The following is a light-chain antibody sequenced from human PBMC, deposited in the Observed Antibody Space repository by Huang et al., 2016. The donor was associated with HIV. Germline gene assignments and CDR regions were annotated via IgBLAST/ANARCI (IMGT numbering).Light chain of an antibody. CDR3: QQYLSSPLT. CDR1: QNITNNY. J-gene: IGKJ4*01. V-gene: IGKV3-20*01. Sequence: DIVLTQSPGTLSLSPGARAALSCRASQNITNNYLAWYQQRSGQAPRLLIYGASNRAMGIPDRFSGSGSGTDLTLIINRLEPQDSAVYYCQQYLSSPLTFGGGSNVEIK. CDR2: GAS.